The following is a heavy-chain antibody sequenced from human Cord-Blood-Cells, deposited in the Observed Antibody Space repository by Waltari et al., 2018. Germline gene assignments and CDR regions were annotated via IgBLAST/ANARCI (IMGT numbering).Heavy chain of an antibody. V-gene: IGHV4-34*01. Sequence: QVQLQQWGAGLLKPSETLSLTCAVYGGSFSGYYWSWIRQPPGKGLEWIGEINHSGSTNYNPSLNSRVTISVDTSKNQFSLKLSSVTAADTAVYYCARLYYFDYWGQGTLVTVSS. CDR2: INHSGST. CDR1: GGSFSGYY. J-gene: IGHJ4*02. CDR3: ARLYYFDY.